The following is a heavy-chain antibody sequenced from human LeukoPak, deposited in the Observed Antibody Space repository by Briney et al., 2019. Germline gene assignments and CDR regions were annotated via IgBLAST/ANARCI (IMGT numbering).Heavy chain of an antibody. J-gene: IGHJ4*02. V-gene: IGHV3-9*01. CDR1: GFTFSSYA. CDR2: ISWNSGNI. Sequence: HSGGSLRLSCAASGFTFSSYAMSWVRQAPGKGLEWVSGISWNSGNIGYADSVKGRFTISRDNAKNSLYLQMKRLKTEDTALYYCAKGFYSNYHFDYWGQGTLVVVSS. CDR3: AKGFYSNYHFDY. D-gene: IGHD4-11*01.